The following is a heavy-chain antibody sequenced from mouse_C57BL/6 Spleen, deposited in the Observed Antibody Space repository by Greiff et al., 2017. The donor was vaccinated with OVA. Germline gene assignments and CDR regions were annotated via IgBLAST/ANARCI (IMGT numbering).Heavy chain of an antibody. CDR3: AREYYGSSYVFDY. Sequence: EVKLVESGGGLVKPGGSLKLSCAASGFTFSSYAMSWVRQTPEKRLEWVATISDGGSYTYYPDNVKGRFTISRDNAKNNLYLQMSHLKSEDTAMYYCAREYYGSSYVFDYWGQGTTLTVSS. D-gene: IGHD1-1*01. CDR2: ISDGGSYT. CDR1: GFTFSSYA. J-gene: IGHJ2*01. V-gene: IGHV5-4*01.